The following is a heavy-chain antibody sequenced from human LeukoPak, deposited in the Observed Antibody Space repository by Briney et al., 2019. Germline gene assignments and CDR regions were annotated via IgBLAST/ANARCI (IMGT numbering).Heavy chain of an antibody. CDR2: IYYSGST. D-gene: IGHD4/OR15-4a*01. Sequence: SETLSLTCTVSGDSIGSYYWNWIRQPPGKGLEWLGYIYYSGSTNYNPSLKSRVTVSVDTSKNQFSLKLSSVTAADTAVYYCARGGAYGGRDAFDIWGQGTMVTVSS. CDR3: ARGGAYGGRDAFDI. V-gene: IGHV4-59*01. CDR1: GDSIGSYY. J-gene: IGHJ3*02.